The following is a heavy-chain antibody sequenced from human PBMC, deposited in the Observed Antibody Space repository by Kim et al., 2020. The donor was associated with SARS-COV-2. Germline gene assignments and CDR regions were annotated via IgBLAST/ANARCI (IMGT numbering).Heavy chain of an antibody. CDR1: GYTFTSYY. CDR3: ARAFGDILTGYYHVYYYYGMDV. D-gene: IGHD3-9*01. J-gene: IGHJ6*02. Sequence: ASVKVSCKASGYTFTSYYMHWVRQAPGQGLEWMGIINPSGGSTSYAQKFQGRVNMTRDTSTSTVYMELSSLRSEDTAVYYCARAFGDILTGYYHVYYYYGMDVWGQGTTVTVSS. CDR2: INPSGGST. V-gene: IGHV1-46*01.